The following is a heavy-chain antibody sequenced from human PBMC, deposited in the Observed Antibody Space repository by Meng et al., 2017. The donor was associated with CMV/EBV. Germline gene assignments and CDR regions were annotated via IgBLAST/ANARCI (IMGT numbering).Heavy chain of an antibody. CDR2: IHHSGST. Sequence: SETLSLTCAVEGGSFSGYYWSWIRQPPGKGREWIGEIHHSGSTNYNPSLTSRVTISVDTSKNQFSLKLSSVTAADTAVYYCARAQTIHAVDVWGQGTTVTVSS. J-gene: IGHJ6*02. CDR1: GGSFSGYY. D-gene: IGHD5-24*01. V-gene: IGHV4-34*01. CDR3: ARAQTIHAVDV.